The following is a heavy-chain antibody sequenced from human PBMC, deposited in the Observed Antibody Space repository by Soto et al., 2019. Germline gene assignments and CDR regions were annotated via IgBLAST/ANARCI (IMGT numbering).Heavy chain of an antibody. J-gene: IGHJ6*03. D-gene: IGHD3-3*01. CDR1: GYTFTSYG. CDR3: ARVGGDFWSGYYRYYYYYYMDV. Sequence: ASVKVSCKASGYTFTSYGISWVRQAPGQGLEWMGWMNAYSGNTGYAQKFQGRVTMTRNTSISTAYMALSSLRSEDTAVYYCARVGGDFWSGYYRYYYYYYMDVWGKGTTVTVSS. V-gene: IGHV1-8*02. CDR2: MNAYSGNT.